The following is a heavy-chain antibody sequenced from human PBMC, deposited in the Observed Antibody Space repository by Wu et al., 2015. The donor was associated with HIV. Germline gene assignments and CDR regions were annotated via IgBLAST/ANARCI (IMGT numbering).Heavy chain of an antibody. D-gene: IGHD5-12*01. V-gene: IGHV1-69*13. CDR3: ARPYSGYAYDVFDI. CDR1: GGTFSSDA. Sequence: QVQLVQSGAEVKEPGSSVKVSCKASGGTFSSDAVSWVRQAPGQGLQWMGKIIPVFGTTKYAQQFQGRVTITADESTRTAFMELSNLRSDDTAVYYCARPYSGYAYDVFDIWARDSGLRLF. CDR2: IIPVFGTT. J-gene: IGHJ3*02.